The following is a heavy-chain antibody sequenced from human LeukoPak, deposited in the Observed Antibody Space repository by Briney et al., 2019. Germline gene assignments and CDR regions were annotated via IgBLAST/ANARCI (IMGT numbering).Heavy chain of an antibody. CDR3: AGPYGDSVSYYYYGMDV. CDR1: GGTFSSYA. Sequence: SVKVSCKASGGTFSSYAISWVRQAPGQGLEWMGRIIPILGIANYAQKFQGRVTITADKSTSTAYMELSSLRSEDTAVYYCAGPYGDSVSYYYYGMDVWGQGTTVTVSS. D-gene: IGHD4-17*01. J-gene: IGHJ6*02. V-gene: IGHV1-69*04. CDR2: IIPILGIA.